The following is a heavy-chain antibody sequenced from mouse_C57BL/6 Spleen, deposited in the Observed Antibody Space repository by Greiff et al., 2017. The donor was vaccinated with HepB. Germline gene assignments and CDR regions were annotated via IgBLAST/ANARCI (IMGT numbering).Heavy chain of an antibody. CDR2: IHPSDSDT. Sequence: QVQLQQPGAELVKSGASVKVSCKASGYTFTSYWMHWVKQRPGQGLEWIGRIHPSDSDTNYNQKFKGKATLTVDKSSSTAYMQLSSLTSEDSAVYYCAIIGDSSGYTMDYWGQGTSVTVSS. D-gene: IGHD3-2*02. V-gene: IGHV1-74*01. CDR3: AIIGDSSGYTMDY. J-gene: IGHJ4*01. CDR1: GYTFTSYW.